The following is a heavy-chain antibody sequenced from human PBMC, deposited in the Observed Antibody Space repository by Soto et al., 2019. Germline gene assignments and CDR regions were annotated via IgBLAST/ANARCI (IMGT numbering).Heavy chain of an antibody. D-gene: IGHD2-15*01. J-gene: IGHJ4*02. Sequence: QVQLQESGPGLVKPSQTLSLTCNVSGASLSSGDFYWSWIRQPPGKSLEWIAFIYYKGNNFYNPSLKRRPTIAIDSSKTQFSLKVRSVTAAETAVYYCARERRSGDSDGGADYWGQGTLVTVSS. CDR3: ARERRSGDSDGGADY. V-gene: IGHV4-30-4*01. CDR2: IYYKGNN. CDR1: GASLSSGDFY.